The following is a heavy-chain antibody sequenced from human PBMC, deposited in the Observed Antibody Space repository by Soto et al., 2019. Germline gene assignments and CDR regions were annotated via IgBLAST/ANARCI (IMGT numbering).Heavy chain of an antibody. Sequence: GGSLRLSCAASGFPFSSYCMHWVRQAPGKGLEWVAVIWYDGSNKYYADSVKGRFTISRDNSKNTLYLQMNSLRAEDTAVYYCARDASSRSADYYYYYGMDVWGQGTTVTVSS. CDR2: IWYDGSNK. J-gene: IGHJ6*02. CDR3: ARDASSRSADYYYYYGMDV. CDR1: GFPFSSYC. D-gene: IGHD6-6*01. V-gene: IGHV3-33*01.